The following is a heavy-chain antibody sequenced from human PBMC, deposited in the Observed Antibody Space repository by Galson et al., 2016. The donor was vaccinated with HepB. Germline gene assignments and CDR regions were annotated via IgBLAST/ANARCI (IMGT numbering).Heavy chain of an antibody. J-gene: IGHJ6*02. CDR2: IYYSGST. Sequence: TLSLTCTVSGGSISSYYWSWIRQPPGKGLKWIGYIYYSGSTNYNPSLKSRVTISVDTSKNQFSLKLSSVTAADTAVYYCARDRSYSSGWRTPNSDYGMDVWGQGTTVTVSS. CDR1: GGSISSYY. D-gene: IGHD6-19*01. V-gene: IGHV4-59*01. CDR3: ARDRSYSSGWRTPNSDYGMDV.